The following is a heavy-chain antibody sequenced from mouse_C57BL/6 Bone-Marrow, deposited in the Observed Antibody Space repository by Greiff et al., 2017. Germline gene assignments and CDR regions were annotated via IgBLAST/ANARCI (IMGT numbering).Heavy chain of an antibody. CDR3: PVITTVVAPGFDV. V-gene: IGHV1-15*01. D-gene: IGHD1-1*01. CDR2: IDPETGGT. J-gene: IGHJ1*03. CDR1: GYTFTDYE. Sequence: QVQLQQSGAELVRPGASVTLSCKASGYTFTDYEMHCVKQTPVHGLEWIGAIDPETGGTAYNQKFKGKAILTADKSSSTAYMELRSLTSEDSAVYYCPVITTVVAPGFDVWGTGTTVTVSS.